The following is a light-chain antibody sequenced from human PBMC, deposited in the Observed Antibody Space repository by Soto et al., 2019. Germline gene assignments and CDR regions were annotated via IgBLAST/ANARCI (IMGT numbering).Light chain of an antibody. CDR1: QSVTSRY. Sequence: EIVLTQSPGTLSLSPGESATLSCRASQSVTSRYLAWYQQKPGQAPRLLIHGASSRATGTPDRFSGSASGTDFTLTISSLQPDDFATYYCQQYNVYSTFGQGTKVDIK. J-gene: IGKJ1*01. CDR2: GAS. V-gene: IGKV3-20*01. CDR3: QQYNVYST.